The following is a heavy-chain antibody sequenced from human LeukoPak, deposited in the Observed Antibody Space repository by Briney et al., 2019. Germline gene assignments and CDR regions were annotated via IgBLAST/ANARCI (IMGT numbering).Heavy chain of an antibody. Sequence: KISCKGSGYSFTSYWIGWVRQMPGKGLEWIGWIVVGSGNTNYAQKFQERVTITRDMSTSTAYMELSSLRSEDTAVYYCAALSRSGYYYYYGMDVWGQGTTVTVSS. CDR1: GYSFTSYW. CDR2: IVVGSGNT. V-gene: IGHV1-58*02. D-gene: IGHD1-1*01. J-gene: IGHJ6*02. CDR3: AALSRSGYYYYYGMDV.